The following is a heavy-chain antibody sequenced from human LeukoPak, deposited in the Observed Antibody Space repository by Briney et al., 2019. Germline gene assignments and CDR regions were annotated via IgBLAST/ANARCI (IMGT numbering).Heavy chain of an antibody. CDR1: GGSISGYY. J-gene: IGHJ4*02. CDR3: VGDRRDGYNYVDI. V-gene: IGHV4-59*01. Sequence: PSGTLSLVCIVSGGSISGYYWSWIRQSSEKGLEWIAFIHYTGTTNYNPSLESRATVSVDTSKNQFSLQLRSMTAADTAVYYCVGDRRDGYNYVDIWGQGLLVTVSS. D-gene: IGHD5-24*01. CDR2: IHYTGTT.